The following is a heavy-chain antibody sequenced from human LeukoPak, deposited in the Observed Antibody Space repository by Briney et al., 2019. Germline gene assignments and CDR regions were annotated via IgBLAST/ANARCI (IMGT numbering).Heavy chain of an antibody. Sequence: GGSLRLSCAASGFTFSTYSMNWVRQAPGKGLEWVSSISSSSSYIYYADSLKGRFTISRDNAKNSLYLQMNNLRAEDTAVYYCARVLKARELLGADFDYWGQGTLVTVSS. CDR1: GFTFSTYS. CDR2: ISSSSSYI. CDR3: ARVLKARELLGADFDY. J-gene: IGHJ4*02. D-gene: IGHD1-26*01. V-gene: IGHV3-21*01.